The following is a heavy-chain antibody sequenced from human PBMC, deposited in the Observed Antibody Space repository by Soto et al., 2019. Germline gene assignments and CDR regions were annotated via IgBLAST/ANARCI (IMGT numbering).Heavy chain of an antibody. CDR3: ARGGRDGYNWRADY. CDR1: GGTFRSYA. Sequence: QVQLVQSGAEVKKPGSSVKVSCKASGGTFRSYAFSGVRQAPGQGLEWMGGIIPIFGTANYAQKFQGRVTITADESTSTAYMELSSLRSEDTAVYYCARGGRDGYNWRADYWGQGTLVTVSS. V-gene: IGHV1-69*01. D-gene: IGHD5-12*01. CDR2: IIPIFGTA. J-gene: IGHJ4*02.